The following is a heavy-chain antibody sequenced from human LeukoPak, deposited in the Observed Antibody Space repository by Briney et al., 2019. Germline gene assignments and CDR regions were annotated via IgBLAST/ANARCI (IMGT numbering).Heavy chain of an antibody. D-gene: IGHD6-6*01. J-gene: IGHJ4*02. V-gene: IGHV3-7*04. CDR3: ARDVRPDY. CDR1: GFTFSSYR. Sequence: PGGSLRLSCAASGFTFSSYRMSWVRQAPREGLEWVANIKQDGTEKYYMDSVKGRFSISRDNAKNSLYLQMNALRAEDTAVYYCARDVRPDYWGQGTLVTVSS. CDR2: IKQDGTEK.